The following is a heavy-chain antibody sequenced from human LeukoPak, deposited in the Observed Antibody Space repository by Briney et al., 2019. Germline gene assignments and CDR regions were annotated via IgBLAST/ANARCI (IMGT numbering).Heavy chain of an antibody. V-gene: IGHV3-30*02. D-gene: IGHD5-12*01. CDR2: IRFDGTNK. J-gene: IGHJ4*02. Sequence: GGSRRLSCAASGLIFGSYSMHWVRQAPGKGLEWVAFIRFDGTNKYYAESVKGRFTISRDNSKNTLYLQMNSLRPEDTAVYYCAKDWAVLGTMVPNWGQGTVVTVSS. CDR1: GLIFGSYS. CDR3: AKDWAVLGTMVPN.